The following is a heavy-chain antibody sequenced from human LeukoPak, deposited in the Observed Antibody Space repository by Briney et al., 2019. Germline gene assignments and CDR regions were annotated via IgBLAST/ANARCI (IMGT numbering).Heavy chain of an antibody. CDR1: GFTSSSSW. CDR3: ARDGPYSTSSTHPP. CDR2: IKQDGSEK. J-gene: IGHJ5*02. Sequence: GGSLRLSCAASGFTSSSSWMSWVRQAPGEGLEWVANIKQDGSEKYYVGSVKGRFTISRDNAKNSLYLQMDSLRAEDTAVYYCARDGPYSTSSTHPPWGQGTLVTVSS. D-gene: IGHD6-6*01. V-gene: IGHV3-7*03.